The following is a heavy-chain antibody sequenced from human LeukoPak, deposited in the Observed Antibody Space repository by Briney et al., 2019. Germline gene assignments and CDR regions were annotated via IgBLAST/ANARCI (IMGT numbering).Heavy chain of an antibody. CDR2: INTITGNP. Sequence: GSVKVSCKASGYTFTSYSMNWVRQAPGQGLEWLGWINTITGNPTYAQGFTGRFVFSLDTSVNTAYLQISSLKAEDTAVYYCARVVHPYDYQSSGLTYDAFDIWGQGTMVTVSS. CDR1: GYTFTSYS. V-gene: IGHV7-4-1*02. D-gene: IGHD3-22*01. J-gene: IGHJ3*02. CDR3: ARVVHPYDYQSSGLTYDAFDI.